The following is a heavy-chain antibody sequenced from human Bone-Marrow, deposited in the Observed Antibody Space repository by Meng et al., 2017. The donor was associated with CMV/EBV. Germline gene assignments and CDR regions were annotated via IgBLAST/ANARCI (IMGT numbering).Heavy chain of an antibody. CDR2: IKQDGSEK. Sequence: GGSLRLSCAASGFTFSSYWMSWVRQAPGKGLEWVANIKQDGSEKYYVDSVKGRFTISRDNAKNSLYLQMNSLRAEDTAVYYCASGGNSFWSGYFYGMDVWGQGTTVTVSS. CDR1: GFTFSSYW. CDR3: ASGGNSFWSGYFYGMDV. D-gene: IGHD3-3*01. J-gene: IGHJ6*02. V-gene: IGHV3-7*01.